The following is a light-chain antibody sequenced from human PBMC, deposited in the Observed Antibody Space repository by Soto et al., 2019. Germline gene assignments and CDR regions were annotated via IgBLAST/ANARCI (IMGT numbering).Light chain of an antibody. CDR3: QQYNIYPRT. CDR1: QSISSW. V-gene: IGKV1-5*03. CDR2: KAS. Sequence: DIQMTQSPSTVSASVGDRVTITCRASQSISSWLAWYQQKPGKAPNLLIYKASSLESGVPSRFSGSGSGTEFTLTISSLQPDDFATYYCQQYNIYPRTFGQGTKVEIK. J-gene: IGKJ1*01.